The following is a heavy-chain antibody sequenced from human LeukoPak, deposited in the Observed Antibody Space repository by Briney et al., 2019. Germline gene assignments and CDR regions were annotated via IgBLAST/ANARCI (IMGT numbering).Heavy chain of an antibody. J-gene: IGHJ3*02. V-gene: IGHV3-20*04. D-gene: IGHD2-15*01. CDR3: ARGRCSGGSCYNAFDI. CDR2: INWNGGST. CDR1: GFTFDDYG. Sequence: GGSLRLSCAASGFTFDDYGMSWVRQAPGKGLKWVSGINWNGGSTGYADSVKGRFTISRDNAKNSLYLQMNSLRAEDTALYYCARGRCSGGSCYNAFDIWGQGTMVTVSS.